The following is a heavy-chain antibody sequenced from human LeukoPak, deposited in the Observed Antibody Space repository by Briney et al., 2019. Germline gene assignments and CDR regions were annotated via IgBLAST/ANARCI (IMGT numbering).Heavy chain of an antibody. CDR2: ISGSGDNT. V-gene: IGHV3-23*01. CDR1: GFTFSSYA. D-gene: IGHD3-10*01. Sequence: GGSLRLSCAASGFTFSSYAMTWVRQAPGKGLEWVSAISGSGDNTYYADSVKGRFTISRDNSKNTLYLQMNSLRAEDTAVYYCAKTITMVRGVFDYWGQGTLVTVSS. CDR3: AKTITMVRGVFDY. J-gene: IGHJ4*02.